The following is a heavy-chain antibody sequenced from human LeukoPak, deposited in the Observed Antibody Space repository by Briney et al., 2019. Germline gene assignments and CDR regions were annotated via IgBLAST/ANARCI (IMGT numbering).Heavy chain of an antibody. CDR1: GDSFSGYL. V-gene: IGHV4-34*01. D-gene: IGHD2/OR15-2a*01. CDR2: VNHVGDT. CDR3: ARGRRISGVRRINWARRKNYYYYYIDV. Sequence: SETLSLTCAVYGDSFSGYLWTWIRQSPGKGLEWIGDVNHVGDTNLNPSLRGRVAIPVDTAKNQFSLRVTSVTGADTGLYFCARGRRISGVRRINWARRKNYYYYYIDVWGKGTTVIVS. J-gene: IGHJ6*03.